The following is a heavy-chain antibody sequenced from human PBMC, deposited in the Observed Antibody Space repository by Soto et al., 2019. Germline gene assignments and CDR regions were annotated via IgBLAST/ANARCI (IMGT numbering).Heavy chain of an antibody. CDR2: IYYSGST. D-gene: IGHD3-22*01. CDR3: ARAPTNYYDSSGLGYYFDY. J-gene: IGHJ4*02. Sequence: SETLSLTCTVSGGSISSGGYYWSWIRQHPGKGLEWIGYIYYSGSTYYNPSLKSRVTISVDTSKNQFSLKLSSVTAADTAVYYCARAPTNYYDSSGLGYYFDYWGQGTLVTVSS. CDR1: GGSISSGGYY. V-gene: IGHV4-31*03.